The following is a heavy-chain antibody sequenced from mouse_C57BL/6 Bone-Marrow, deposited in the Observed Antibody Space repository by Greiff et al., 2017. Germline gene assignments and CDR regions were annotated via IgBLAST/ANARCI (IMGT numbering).Heavy chain of an antibody. J-gene: IGHJ4*01. V-gene: IGHV1-64*01. D-gene: IGHD1-1*01. CDR2: IHPNSGST. CDR1: GYTITSYW. Sequence: QVQLQQSGAELVKPGASVKLSCKASGYTITSYWMHWVKQRPGQGLEWIGMIHPNSGSTNYNEKFKSKATLTVDKSSSTAYMQLSSLTSEDSAVYYCARSLITTVVADAMDYWGQGTSVTVSS. CDR3: ARSLITTVVADAMDY.